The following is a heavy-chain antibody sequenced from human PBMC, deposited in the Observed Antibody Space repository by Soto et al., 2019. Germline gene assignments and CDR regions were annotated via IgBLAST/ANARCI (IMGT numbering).Heavy chain of an antibody. Sequence: PGGSLRLSCAAAGFTFSSYGRHWVRQAPGKGLEWVAVISYDGSNKYYADSVKGRFTISRDNSKNTLYLQMNSLRAEDTAVYYCAKDRSMGSYTLFRGYYYYYYGMDVWGQGTTVTVSS. D-gene: IGHD3-10*01. CDR2: ISYDGSNK. CDR3: AKDRSMGSYTLFRGYYYYYYGMDV. J-gene: IGHJ6*02. CDR1: GFTFSSYG. V-gene: IGHV3-30*18.